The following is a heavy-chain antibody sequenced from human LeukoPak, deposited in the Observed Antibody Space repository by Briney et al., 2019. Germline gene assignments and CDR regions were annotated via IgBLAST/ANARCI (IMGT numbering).Heavy chain of an antibody. D-gene: IGHD2-8*01. V-gene: IGHV1-2*02. Sequence: ASVRVSCTASGYTFTSYYMHWVRQAPGQGLEWMGWINPNSGGTNYAQKFQGRVTITRDTSISTAHMELTRLRSDDTAVYYCARDGGVQPAFDIWGQGTMVTVSS. CDR3: ARDGGVQPAFDI. CDR1: GYTFTSYY. J-gene: IGHJ3*02. CDR2: INPNSGGT.